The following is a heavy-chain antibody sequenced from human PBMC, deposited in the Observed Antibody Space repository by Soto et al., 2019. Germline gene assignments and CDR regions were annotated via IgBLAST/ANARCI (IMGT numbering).Heavy chain of an antibody. J-gene: IGHJ4*02. V-gene: IGHV4-39*01. D-gene: IGHD2-15*01. CDR2: IDYNGVT. CDR1: GGSIYRSGYY. Sequence: ASETLSLTCTVSGGSIYRSGYYWGWIRQPPGRGLEWIGNIDYNGVTYSNPSLKSRVTISRDTSKNQFSLKLTSVTAADTALYYCGKVLVGATGHTDSDSWGPGTLVTVSS. CDR3: GKVLVGATGHTDSDS.